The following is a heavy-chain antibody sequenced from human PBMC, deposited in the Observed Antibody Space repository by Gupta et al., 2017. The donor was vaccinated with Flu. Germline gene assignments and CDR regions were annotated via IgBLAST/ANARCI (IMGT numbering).Heavy chain of an antibody. CDR1: GVPITTYY. V-gene: IGHV4-59*08. J-gene: IGHJ4*02. Sequence: QVQLQESGPGLVKPSETLSLTCTVSGVPITTYYWSWFRQLPGKGLEWIGYILYTGSTKDNPSLRSRVSISIDTSKNQFSLKLSSVTAADTAVYDGARLNNWVVDNGGQGTMVTVYS. CDR3: ARLNNWVVDN. D-gene: IGHD1-1*01. CDR2: ILYTGST.